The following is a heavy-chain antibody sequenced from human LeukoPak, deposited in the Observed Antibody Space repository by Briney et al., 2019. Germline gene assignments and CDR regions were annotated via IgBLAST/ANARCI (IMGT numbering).Heavy chain of an antibody. D-gene: IGHD2-2*01. Sequence: PSETLSLTCAVSDYSISSGYYWGWIRQPPGKGLEWIGSIYHSGSTYYNPSLKSRVTISVDTSKNQFSLKLSSVTAADTAVYYCARQRSSTSTADYCGQGTLVTVSS. J-gene: IGHJ4*02. V-gene: IGHV4-38-2*01. CDR3: ARQRSSTSTADY. CDR2: IYHSGST. CDR1: DYSISSGYY.